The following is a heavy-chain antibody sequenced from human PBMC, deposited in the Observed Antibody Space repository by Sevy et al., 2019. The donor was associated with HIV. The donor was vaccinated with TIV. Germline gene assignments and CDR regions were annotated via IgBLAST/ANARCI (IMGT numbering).Heavy chain of an antibody. CDR2: IYYSGST. CDR1: GGSISSYY. J-gene: IGHJ3*02. D-gene: IGHD1-26*01. V-gene: IGHV4-59*01. Sequence: SETLSLTCIVSGGSISSYYWSWIRQPPGKGLEWIGYIYYSGSTNYNPSLKSRVTISVDTSKNQFSLKLSSVTAADPAVYYCARLGKWGGLAFDIWGQGTMVTVSS. CDR3: ARLGKWGGLAFDI.